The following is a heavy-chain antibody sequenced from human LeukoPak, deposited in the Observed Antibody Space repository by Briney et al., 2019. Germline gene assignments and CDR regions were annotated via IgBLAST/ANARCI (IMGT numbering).Heavy chain of an antibody. CDR2: INPKNGGT. CDR3: ARDPSNRYYTDV. J-gene: IGHJ6*03. Sequence: ASVKVSCKPSGYTFTTYYLHWVRQAPGQGHDRMGWINPKNGGTNYAQKFRGRFTMTSDTSINTAYMELSGLTSDDTAVYYCARDPSNRYYTDVWGIGTTVTVSS. CDR1: GYTFTTYY. D-gene: IGHD1-14*01. V-gene: IGHV1-2*02.